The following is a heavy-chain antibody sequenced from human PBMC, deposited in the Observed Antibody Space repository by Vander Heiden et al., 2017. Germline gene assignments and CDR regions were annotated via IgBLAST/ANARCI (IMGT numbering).Heavy chain of an antibody. V-gene: IGHV1-69*01. J-gene: IGHJ5*02. Sequence: QVHLVQSGAEVKKPGSSVKVSGKASGGTFSTHAIRWVRQPPGQGLEWMGGIIPIFGTANYAQKFQGRVTITADESTSTAYMELSSLRSEDTAVYYCARLGCSSTSCPPWGQGTLVTVSS. CDR2: IIPIFGTA. D-gene: IGHD2-2*01. CDR1: GGTFSTHA. CDR3: ARLGCSSTSCPP.